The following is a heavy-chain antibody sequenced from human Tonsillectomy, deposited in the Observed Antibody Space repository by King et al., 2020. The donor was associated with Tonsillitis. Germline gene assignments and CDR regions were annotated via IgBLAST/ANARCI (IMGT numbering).Heavy chain of an antibody. CDR2: ISSSSSTI. CDR3: ARDKFPEEVTVPGYYGMDV. CDR1: GFTFSSYS. J-gene: IGHJ6*02. V-gene: IGHV3-48*02. D-gene: IGHD2-21*02. Sequence: VQLVESGGGLVQPGGSLRLSCAASGFTFSSYSMNWVRQAPGKGLEWVSYISSSSSTIYYADSVKGRFTISRDNAKNSLYLQMNSLRDEDTAVYYCARDKFPEEVTVPGYYGMDVWGQGTTVTVSS.